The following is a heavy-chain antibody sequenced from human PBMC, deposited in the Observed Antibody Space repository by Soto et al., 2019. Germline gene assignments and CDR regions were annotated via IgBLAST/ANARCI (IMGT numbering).Heavy chain of an antibody. D-gene: IGHD2-15*01. V-gene: IGHV1-8*01. Sequence: QVQMVQSGAEVKKPGASVKVSCRASGYSFTRYDVNWVRQATGQGLEWMGWMNPNSGNTAFAQKFQGRVTMTRDNPISTAYMELSGLRSADTAVYYCARYPYTSYCSDGSCSYDAFDIWGQGTVVTVSS. CDR3: ARYPYTSYCSDGSCSYDAFDI. CDR1: GYSFTRYD. J-gene: IGHJ3*02. CDR2: MNPNSGNT.